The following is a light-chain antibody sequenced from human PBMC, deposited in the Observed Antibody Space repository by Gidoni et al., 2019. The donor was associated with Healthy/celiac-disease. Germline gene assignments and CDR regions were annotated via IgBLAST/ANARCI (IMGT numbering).Light chain of an antibody. V-gene: IGLV2-23*02. CDR3: CSYAGSSTFVV. CDR2: EVS. CDR1: SSYVGSYNL. J-gene: IGLJ2*01. Sequence: SALTHPASVSGSPGPSITLSCTGTSSYVGSYNLVSWYQQHPGKAPKLMIYEVSKRPSGVSNRFSGSKSGNTASLTISGLQAEDEADYYCCSYAGSSTFVVFGGGTKLTVL.